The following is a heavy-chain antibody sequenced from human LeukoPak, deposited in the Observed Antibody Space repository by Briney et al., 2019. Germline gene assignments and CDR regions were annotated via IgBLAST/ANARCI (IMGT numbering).Heavy chain of an antibody. Sequence: GGSLRLSCAASGFTFSSYGMHWVRQAPGKGLEWVAVISYDGSNKYYADSVKGRFTISRDNSKNTLYLQMNSLRAEDTAVYYCAKSVPVRYCSGGSCSHFDYWGQGTLVTVSS. J-gene: IGHJ4*02. CDR2: ISYDGSNK. V-gene: IGHV3-30*18. D-gene: IGHD2-15*01. CDR1: GFTFSSYG. CDR3: AKSVPVRYCSGGSCSHFDY.